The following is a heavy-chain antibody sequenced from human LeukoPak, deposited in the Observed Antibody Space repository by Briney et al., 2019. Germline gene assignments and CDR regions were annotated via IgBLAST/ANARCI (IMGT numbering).Heavy chain of an antibody. V-gene: IGHV3-21*06. J-gene: IGHJ5*02. CDR2: INSDSLYI. Sequence: GGSLRLSCEVSGSIFSRYSMNWVRQAPGKGLEWVASINSDSLYIYYADSVRGRFTIFRDNARNTLYLQMNNQRGDDTAVYYCARDAGGGTQRDGWFDPWGQGTLVTVSS. D-gene: IGHD2-8*02. CDR1: GSIFSRYS. CDR3: ARDAGGGTQRDGWFDP.